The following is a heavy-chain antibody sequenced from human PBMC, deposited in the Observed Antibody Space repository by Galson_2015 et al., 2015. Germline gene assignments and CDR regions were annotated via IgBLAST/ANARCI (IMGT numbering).Heavy chain of an antibody. CDR2: IWYDGSNK. CDR3: AREVIGGGSYLDYYGMDV. Sequence: SLRLSCAASGFTFSSYGMHWVRQAPGKGLEWVAVIWYDGSNKYYADSVKGRFTISRDNSKNTLYLQMNSLRAEDTAVYYCAREVIGGGSYLDYYGMDVWGQGTTVTVSS. D-gene: IGHD1-26*01. J-gene: IGHJ6*02. V-gene: IGHV3-33*01. CDR1: GFTFSSYG.